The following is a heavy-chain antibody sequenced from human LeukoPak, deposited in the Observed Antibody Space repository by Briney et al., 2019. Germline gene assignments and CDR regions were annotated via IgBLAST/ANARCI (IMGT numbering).Heavy chain of an antibody. CDR1: GGTFSSYA. J-gene: IGHJ4*02. CDR3: ARGEDIVVVPAAMLDY. D-gene: IGHD2-2*01. V-gene: IGHV1-69*06. Sequence: SVKVSCKASGGTFSSYAISWVRQAPGQGLEWMGGIIPIFGTANYAQKFQGRVTITADKSTSTAYMELNSLRAEDTAVYYCARGEDIVVVPAAMLDYWGQGTLVTVSS. CDR2: IIPIFGTA.